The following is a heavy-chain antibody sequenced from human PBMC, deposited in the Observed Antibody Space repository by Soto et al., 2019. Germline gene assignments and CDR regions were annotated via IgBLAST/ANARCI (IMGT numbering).Heavy chain of an antibody. CDR2: IKQDGSEK. J-gene: IGHJ5*02. CDR3: ARDASRYCSSTSCLNWFDP. Sequence: HPGGSLRLSCAASGFTFSSYWMSWVRQAPGKGLEWVANIKQDGSEKYYVDSVKGRFTISRDNAKNSLYLQMNSLRAEDTAVYYCARDASRYCSSTSCLNWFDPWGQGTLVTVSS. D-gene: IGHD2-2*01. CDR1: GFTFSSYW. V-gene: IGHV3-7*01.